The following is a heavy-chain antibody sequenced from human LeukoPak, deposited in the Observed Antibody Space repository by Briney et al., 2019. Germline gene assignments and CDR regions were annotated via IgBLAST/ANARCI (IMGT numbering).Heavy chain of an antibody. Sequence: GASVKVSCKASGGTFSSYAISWVRQAPGQGLEWMGGIIPIFGTANYAQKFQGRVTITADESTSTAYMELSSLRSEDTAVYYCARSGEVQYYDFWSGYYDFGYWGQGTLVTVSS. J-gene: IGHJ4*02. D-gene: IGHD3-3*01. V-gene: IGHV1-69*13. CDR2: IIPIFGTA. CDR1: GGTFSSYA. CDR3: ARSGEVQYYDFWSGYYDFGY.